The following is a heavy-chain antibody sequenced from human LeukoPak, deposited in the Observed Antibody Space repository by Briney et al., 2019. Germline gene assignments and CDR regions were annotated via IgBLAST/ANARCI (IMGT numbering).Heavy chain of an antibody. CDR2: IKQYGSEE. D-gene: IGHD6-19*01. CDR1: GFTFSSSW. Sequence: GGSLRLSCAASGFTFSSSWVYWVRQAPGKGLEWVANIKQYGSEEYYVDSVKGRFTISRDNAKNSLYLQMNSLRAEDTAVYYCARDLGIAVAGTLDYWGQGTLVTVSS. J-gene: IGHJ4*02. CDR3: ARDLGIAVAGTLDY. V-gene: IGHV3-7*01.